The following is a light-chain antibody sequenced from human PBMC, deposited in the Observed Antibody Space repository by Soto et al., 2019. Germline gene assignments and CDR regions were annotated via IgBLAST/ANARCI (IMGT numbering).Light chain of an antibody. Sequence: SYELTQAPSVSVAPGQTARITCGGNKIGSRSVHWYQQKPGQAPVLVVYDDSDRPSGIPERFSGSNSGNTATLTISRVEAGDEADYYCHVWDSNSDHGVFGGGTKLTVL. V-gene: IGLV3-21*02. CDR1: KIGSRS. CDR2: DDS. J-gene: IGLJ3*02. CDR3: HVWDSNSDHGV.